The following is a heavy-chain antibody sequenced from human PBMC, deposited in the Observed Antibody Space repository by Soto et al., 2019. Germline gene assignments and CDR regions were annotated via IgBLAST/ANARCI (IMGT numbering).Heavy chain of an antibody. CDR3: ARDMDNAMVSNAFDI. CDR1: GFTFSSHG. D-gene: IGHD5-18*01. V-gene: IGHV3-33*01. J-gene: IGHJ3*02. CDR2: IWNDGSNK. Sequence: LRLSCAASGFTFSSHGMHWVRQAPGKGLEWVALIWNDGSNKYYVDSVKGRFTISRDNSKNTLYLQMHSLRAEDTAVYHCARDMDNAMVSNAFDIWGQGTMVTVSS.